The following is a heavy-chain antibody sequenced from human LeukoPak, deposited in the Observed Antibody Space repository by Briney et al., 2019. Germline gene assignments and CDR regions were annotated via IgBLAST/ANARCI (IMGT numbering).Heavy chain of an antibody. V-gene: IGHV1-69*05. CDR2: IIPLFGTP. J-gene: IGHJ4*02. CDR3: ARERTTETTWGYFDY. D-gene: IGHD4-17*01. CDR1: GGSFNDYA. Sequence: SVKVSCKASGGSFNDYAFSWVRQAPGQGLEWMGGIIPLFGTPIYAQQFQGRFTITTDESTSTAYMELSSLTSEDTAVYYCARERTTETTWGYFDYWGQGTLVTVSS.